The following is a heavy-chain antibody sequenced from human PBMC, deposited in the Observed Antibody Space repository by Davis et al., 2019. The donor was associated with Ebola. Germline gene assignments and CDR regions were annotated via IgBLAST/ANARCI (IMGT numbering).Heavy chain of an antibody. Sequence: ASVKVSCTASGYTFTTHAMHWVRQAPGQRLEWMGWINAGNGYTKYSQKFQGRVTITRDTSASTAYMDLSSMRSEDTAVYYCASGGIQLRFSEFDYWGQGTLVTVSS. V-gene: IGHV1-3*01. CDR2: INAGNGYT. J-gene: IGHJ4*02. D-gene: IGHD1-1*01. CDR3: ASGGIQLRFSEFDY. CDR1: GYTFTTHA.